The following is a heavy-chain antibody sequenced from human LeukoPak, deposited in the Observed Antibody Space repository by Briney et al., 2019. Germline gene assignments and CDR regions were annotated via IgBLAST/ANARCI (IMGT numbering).Heavy chain of an antibody. J-gene: IGHJ6*03. CDR3: ARSYCGVGTCYSYYMDV. CDR1: GFTFSAYW. Sequence: PGGSLRLSCAASGFTFSAYWMIWVRQVLGKGLQWVADIKHDASDEYYVDSVKGRFTISRDNVKNSLYLQMNSLRPEDTAIYYCARSYCGVGTCYSYYMDVWGKGTTVTVSS. CDR2: IKHDASDE. V-gene: IGHV3-7*01. D-gene: IGHD2-21*01.